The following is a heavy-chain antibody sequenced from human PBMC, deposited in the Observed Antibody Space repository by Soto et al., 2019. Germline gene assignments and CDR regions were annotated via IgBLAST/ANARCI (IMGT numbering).Heavy chain of an antibody. Sequence: QVQLVESGGGVVRPGRSLRLSCVASGFTFRTYAMHWVRQDPGRGLEWVAVISSDGNNTFYSDSVKGRATISRDNSKNTLFLQLSSLKPEDTALYYCARDGDYIDGSAFYPHPFDFWGQGTLVTVSS. V-gene: IGHV3-30*14. J-gene: IGHJ4*02. D-gene: IGHD3-22*01. CDR3: ARDGDYIDGSAFYPHPFDF. CDR1: GFTFRTYA. CDR2: ISSDGNNT.